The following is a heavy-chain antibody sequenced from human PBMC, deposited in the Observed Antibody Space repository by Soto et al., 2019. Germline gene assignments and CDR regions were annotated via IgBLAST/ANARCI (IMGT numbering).Heavy chain of an antibody. CDR1: GFTFSAYS. J-gene: IGHJ4*02. D-gene: IGHD3-16*01. CDR3: ARDLNWAFDY. CDR2: ISSGTI. V-gene: IGHV3-48*02. Sequence: GGSLRLSCAAAGFTFSAYSMNWVRQAPGKGLEWVSYISSGTIKYADSVKGRFTISRDIAENSLFLQMNSLRDEDTAVYYCARDLNWAFDYWGQGTLVTVSS.